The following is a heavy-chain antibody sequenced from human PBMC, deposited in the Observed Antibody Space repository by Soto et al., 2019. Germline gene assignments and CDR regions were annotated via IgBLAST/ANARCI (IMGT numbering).Heavy chain of an antibody. CDR2: ISAYNGNT. CDR1: GYTFTSYG. CDR3: AKDTMVRGVIPEYFQH. J-gene: IGHJ1*01. D-gene: IGHD3-10*01. V-gene: IGHV1-18*01. Sequence: ASVKVSCKASGYTFTSYGISWVRQAPGQGLEWMGWISAYNGNTNYAQKLQGRVTMTTDTSTSTAYMELRSLRSDDTAVYYCAKDTMVRGVIPEYFQHWGQGTLVTVSS.